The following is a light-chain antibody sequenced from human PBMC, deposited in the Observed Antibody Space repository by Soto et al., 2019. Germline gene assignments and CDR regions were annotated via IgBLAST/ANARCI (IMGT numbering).Light chain of an antibody. J-gene: IGKJ5*01. CDR2: GAS. CDR3: QQYGSSAPIT. Sequence: EIVLTQSPGTLSLSPGERATLSFGATQSVSSNYLAWYQQKPGQAPRLLIYGASSRATGIPDRFSGSGSGTDFTLTISRLEPEDFALYYCQQYGSSAPITFGQGTRLEIK. CDR1: QSVSSNY. V-gene: IGKV3-20*01.